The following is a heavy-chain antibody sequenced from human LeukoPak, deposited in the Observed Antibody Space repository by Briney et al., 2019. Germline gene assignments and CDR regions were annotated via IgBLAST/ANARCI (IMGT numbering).Heavy chain of an antibody. CDR1: GYTFTGYY. D-gene: IGHD4-17*01. CDR2: MNPNSGGT. J-gene: IGHJ5*02. CDR3: ARGRGDYGDYGSNWFDP. V-gene: IGHV1-2*04. Sequence: GASVKVSCKASGYTFTGYYMHWVRQAPGQGLEWMGWMNPNSGGTNYAQKFQGWVTMTRDTSISTAYMELSRLRSDDTAVYYCARGRGDYGDYGSNWFDPWGQGTLVTVSS.